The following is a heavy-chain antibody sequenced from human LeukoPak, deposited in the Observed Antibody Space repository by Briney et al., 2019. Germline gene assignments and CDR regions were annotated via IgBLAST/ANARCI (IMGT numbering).Heavy chain of an antibody. CDR2: IYPGDSTA. Sequence: GESLKISCKGSGYSFTSYWIGWVRQMPGKGLEWMGIIYPGDSTAKYSPSFQGQVTISVDKSISTAYLQWSRLEASDTAMYYCARGPRPIRELGTPNWFDPWGQGTLVTVSS. V-gene: IGHV5-51*01. D-gene: IGHD1-7*01. J-gene: IGHJ5*02. CDR1: GYSFTSYW. CDR3: ARGPRPIRELGTPNWFDP.